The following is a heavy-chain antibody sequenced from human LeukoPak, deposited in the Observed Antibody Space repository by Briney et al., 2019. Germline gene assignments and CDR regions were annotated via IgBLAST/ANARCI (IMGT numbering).Heavy chain of an antibody. Sequence: GGSLRLSCVASGFTFSSHWMSWVRQAPGKGLEWVADINPEGSVTDYVDSVKGRFTISRDNAWNSLYLQMNGLRAADTALYYCVRGIDSWGQGTLVTVFS. CDR2: INPEGSVT. J-gene: IGHJ4*02. CDR3: VRGIDS. CDR1: GFTFSSHW. V-gene: IGHV3-7*04.